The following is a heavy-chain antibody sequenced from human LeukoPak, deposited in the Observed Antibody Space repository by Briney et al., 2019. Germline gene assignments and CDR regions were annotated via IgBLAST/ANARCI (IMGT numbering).Heavy chain of an antibody. CDR3: ARGGVWITIFGVVIIGLYFDY. D-gene: IGHD3-3*01. CDR2: IGTAGDT. CDR1: GFTFSSYG. Sequence: GGSLRLSCAASGFTFSSYGMHWVRQATGKGLEWVSAIGTAGDTYYPGPVKGRFTISRENAKNSLYLQMNSLRAGDTAVYYCARGGVWITIFGVVIIGLYFDYWGQGTLVTVSS. V-gene: IGHV3-13*01. J-gene: IGHJ4*02.